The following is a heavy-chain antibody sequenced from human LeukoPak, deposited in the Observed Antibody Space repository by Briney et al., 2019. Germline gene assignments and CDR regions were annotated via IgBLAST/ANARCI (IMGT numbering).Heavy chain of an antibody. V-gene: IGHV1-18*01. J-gene: IGHJ6*02. CDR1: GYTFTNFG. CDR3: ARVRGLVLYYGLDV. CDR2: ISAYNGHT. D-gene: IGHD6-19*01. Sequence: ASVKVSCKASGYTFTNFGISWVRQAPGQGLEWMEWISAYNGHTNYAQSLQGRVTMATDTSTTTAYMELRSLKSDDRAVYYCARVRGLVLYYGLDVWGQGTTVTVSS.